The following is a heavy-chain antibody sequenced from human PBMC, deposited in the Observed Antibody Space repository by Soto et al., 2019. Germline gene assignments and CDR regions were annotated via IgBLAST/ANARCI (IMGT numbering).Heavy chain of an antibody. Sequence: QVQLQQWGAGLLKPSETLSLTCAVYGGSFSGYYWSWIRQPPGKGLEWIGEINHSGSTNYNPSLKSRVTISVDTSKNQFSLKLSSVTAADKAVYYCARGLLWFGELLYTYWGQGTLVTVSS. CDR2: INHSGST. CDR1: GGSFSGYY. V-gene: IGHV4-34*01. CDR3: ARGLLWFGELLYTY. D-gene: IGHD3-10*01. J-gene: IGHJ4*02.